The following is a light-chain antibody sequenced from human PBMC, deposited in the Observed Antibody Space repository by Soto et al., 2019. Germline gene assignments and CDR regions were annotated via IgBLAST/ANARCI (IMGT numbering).Light chain of an antibody. CDR1: QGISSY. CDR3: QELNRYPLT. Sequence: DIQLTQSPSFLSASVGDRVTITCRASQGISSYLAWYQQKPGKAPKLLIYAASTLQSGDPSRFVGSGSGPEFTRTISNLQPEDFATYDCQELNRYPLTFGPGTKVAIK. CDR2: AAS. J-gene: IGKJ3*01. V-gene: IGKV1-9*01.